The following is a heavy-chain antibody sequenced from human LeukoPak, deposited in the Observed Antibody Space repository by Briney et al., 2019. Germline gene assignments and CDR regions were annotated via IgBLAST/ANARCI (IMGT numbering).Heavy chain of an antibody. J-gene: IGHJ3*02. CDR3: ARGLLLTGDAFDI. CDR2: INHSGST. V-gene: IGHV4-34*01. CDR1: GGSFSGYY. D-gene: IGHD1-14*01. Sequence: SETLSLTCAVYGGSFSGYYWSWIRQPPGKGLEWIGEINHSGSTNYNPSLKSRVTISVDTSKNQFSLKLSSVTAADTAVYYCARGLLLTGDAFDIWGQGTMVTVSS.